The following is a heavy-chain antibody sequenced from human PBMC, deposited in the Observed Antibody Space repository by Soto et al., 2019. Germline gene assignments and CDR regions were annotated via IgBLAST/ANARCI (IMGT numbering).Heavy chain of an antibody. CDR2: IYHSGST. J-gene: IGHJ3*02. D-gene: IGHD5-12*01. Sequence: SETLSLTCAVSGGSISSGGYSWTWIRQPPGKGLEWIGYIYHSGSTYYNPSLKSRVTISVDRSNNQFSLQLSSVTAADTAVYYCARGSYSGYDFAFDIWGQGAMVTV. CDR3: ARGSYSGYDFAFDI. V-gene: IGHV4-30-2*01. CDR1: GGSISSGGYS.